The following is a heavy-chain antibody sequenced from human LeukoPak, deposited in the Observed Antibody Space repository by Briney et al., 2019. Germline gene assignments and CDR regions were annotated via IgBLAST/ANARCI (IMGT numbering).Heavy chain of an antibody. Sequence: PGGSLRLSCEASGFTFSSYWMHWARQTPGKGLVWVSRISEDGSSTSYADSVKGRFTISRDNAKNMLYLQLNSLRVEDTAVYYCARDQLYCSGGYCYKDYWGQGTLVTVSS. V-gene: IGHV3-74*01. D-gene: IGHD2-15*01. CDR2: ISEDGSST. J-gene: IGHJ4*02. CDR1: GFTFSSYW. CDR3: ARDQLYCSGGYCYKDY.